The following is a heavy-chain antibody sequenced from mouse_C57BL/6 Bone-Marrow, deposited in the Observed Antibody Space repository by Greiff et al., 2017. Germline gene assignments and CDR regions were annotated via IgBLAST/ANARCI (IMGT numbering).Heavy chain of an antibody. D-gene: IGHD1-1*01. CDR3: ANLYGSSYGFAY. V-gene: IGHV5-12*01. CDR1: GFTFSDYY. J-gene: IGHJ3*01. Sequence: DVMLVESGGGLVQPGGSLKLSCAASGFTFSDYYMYWVRQTPEKRLEWVAYISNGGGSTYYPDTVKGRFTISRDNAKNTLYLQMSRLKSEDTAMYYCANLYGSSYGFAYWGQGTLVTVSA. CDR2: ISNGGGST.